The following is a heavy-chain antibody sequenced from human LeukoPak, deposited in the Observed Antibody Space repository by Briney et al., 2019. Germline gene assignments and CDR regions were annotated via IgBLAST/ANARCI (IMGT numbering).Heavy chain of an antibody. D-gene: IGHD6-19*01. CDR2: ISYDGSNK. Sequence: GGSLRLSCAASGFTFSSYAMHWVRQAPGKGLEWVAVISYDGSNKYYADSVKGRFTISRDNSKNTLYLQMNSLRAEDTAVYYCARARGWSLAMESDYWGQGTLVTVSS. V-gene: IGHV3-30-3*01. CDR1: GFTFSSYA. J-gene: IGHJ4*02. CDR3: ARARGWSLAMESDY.